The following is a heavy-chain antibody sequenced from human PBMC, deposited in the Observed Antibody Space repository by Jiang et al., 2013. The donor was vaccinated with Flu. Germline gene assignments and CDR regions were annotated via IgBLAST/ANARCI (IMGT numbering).Heavy chain of an antibody. CDR3: AGDSFGDYGELFDS. V-gene: IGHV1-18*04. CDR1: GYPFSSFG. CDR2: ISAYNGNT. J-gene: IGHJ4*02. D-gene: IGHD4-17*01. Sequence: SGAEVKKPGASVKVSCKTSGYPFSSFGISWVRQAPGQGLEWMGWISAYNGNTKYAQRFQDRVTLTTDTTTSTAYMELRNLRSDDTAVFYCAGDSFGDYGELFDSWGQGTLVTVSS.